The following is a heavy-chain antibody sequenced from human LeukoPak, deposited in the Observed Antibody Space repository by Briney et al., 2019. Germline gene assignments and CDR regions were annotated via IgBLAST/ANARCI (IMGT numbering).Heavy chain of an antibody. V-gene: IGHV3-21*01. D-gene: IGHD2-15*01. CDR1: GFTFSSHS. J-gene: IGHJ4*02. CDR2: ITTSNYI. CDR3: VREQARGGSFDY. Sequence: PGGSLRLSCAVSGFTFSSHSVNWVRQAPGKGLEWVLSITTSNYIYYAESVKGRFTISRDNAKNSLYLQMNSLRAEDTAVYYCVREQARGGSFDYWAQGTLVTVSS.